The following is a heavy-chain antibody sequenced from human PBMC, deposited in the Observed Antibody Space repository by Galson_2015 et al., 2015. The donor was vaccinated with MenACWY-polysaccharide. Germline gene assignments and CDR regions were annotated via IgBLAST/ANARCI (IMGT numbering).Heavy chain of an antibody. Sequence: SLRLSCAASGFAYSAHAMSWVRQAPGKGLQWVSGITGGGDSTYYADSVKGRLTVSRDNSRNTLFLQMNSLRAEDTAIYYCAKSSNGDYVWGAFDIWGQGTRVTVSS. J-gene: IGHJ3*02. CDR3: AKSSNGDYVWGAFDI. V-gene: IGHV3-23*01. CDR2: ITGGGDST. CDR1: GFAYSAHA. D-gene: IGHD4-17*01.